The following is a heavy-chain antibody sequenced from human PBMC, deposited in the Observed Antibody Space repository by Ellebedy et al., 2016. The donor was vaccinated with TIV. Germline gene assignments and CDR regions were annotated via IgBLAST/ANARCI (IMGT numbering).Heavy chain of an antibody. D-gene: IGHD4-23*01. V-gene: IGHV1-3*01. CDR1: GYTFTSYA. CDR3: ARDYGGGARYFDY. CDR2: INAGNGNT. J-gene: IGHJ4*02. Sequence: AASVKVSCKASGYTFTSYAMHWVRQAPGQRLEWMGWINAGNGNTKYSQKLQGRVTMTTDTSTSTAYMELRSLRSDDTAVYYCARDYGGGARYFDYWGQGTLVTVSS.